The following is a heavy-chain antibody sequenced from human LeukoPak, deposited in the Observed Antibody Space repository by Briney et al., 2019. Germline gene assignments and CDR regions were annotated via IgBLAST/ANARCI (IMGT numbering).Heavy chain of an antibody. CDR3: AKVASYDSSGYYDY. Sequence: PGGSLRLSCAASGFTFSSYGMHWVRQAPGKGLEWVAVIWYDGSNKYYADSVKGRFTISRDNSKNTLYLQMNSLRVEDTAVYYCAKVASYDSSGYYDYWGQGTLVTVSS. V-gene: IGHV3-33*06. CDR1: GFTFSSYG. D-gene: IGHD3-22*01. J-gene: IGHJ4*02. CDR2: IWYDGSNK.